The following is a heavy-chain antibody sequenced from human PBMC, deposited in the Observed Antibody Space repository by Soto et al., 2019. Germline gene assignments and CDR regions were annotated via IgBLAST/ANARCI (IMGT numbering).Heavy chain of an antibody. D-gene: IGHD3-22*01. CDR2: IYYSGST. CDR3: ARDYYDISCYPSYFDY. Sequence: PLSLTCTVSGGSISSGGYYWIWIRQHPGKGLEGIGYIYYSGSTYYNPSLKSRGTISVDTSKNQFSLKLSSVTAADTAVYYCARDYYDISCYPSYFDYWGQGTLLTVYS. V-gene: IGHV4-31*03. CDR1: GGSISSGGYY. J-gene: IGHJ4*02.